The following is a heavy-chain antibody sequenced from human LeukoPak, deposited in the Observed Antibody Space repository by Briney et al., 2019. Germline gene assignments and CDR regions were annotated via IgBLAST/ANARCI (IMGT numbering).Heavy chain of an antibody. V-gene: IGHV4-4*07. CDR3: VRDGANWEEPNDAFDT. D-gene: IGHD1-26*01. J-gene: IGHJ3*02. CDR1: GTSITSCY. CDR2: LYTTGTT. Sequence: PSETLSLTCAVSGTSITSCYWSWVRQSAGKGQEWIGRLYTTGTTNYNPSLKSRVTMSGDSSKNQLSLTLTSVTAADTAVYYCVRDGANWEEPNDAFDTWGQGTLVTVSS.